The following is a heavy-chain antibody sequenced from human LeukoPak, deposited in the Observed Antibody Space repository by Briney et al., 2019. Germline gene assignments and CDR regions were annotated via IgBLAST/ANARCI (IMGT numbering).Heavy chain of an antibody. CDR1: GYTFTGYY. J-gene: IGHJ4*02. CDR2: MNPNSGST. D-gene: IGHD5-18*01. CDR3: ATVDDTGYSYGYGY. Sequence: ASVKVSCKASGYTFTGYYMHWVRQATGQGLEWMGWMNPNSGSTGYVQKFQGRVTMTRDTSISTAYMELSSLRSEDTAVYYCATVDDTGYSYGYGYWGQGTLVTVSS. V-gene: IGHV1-8*02.